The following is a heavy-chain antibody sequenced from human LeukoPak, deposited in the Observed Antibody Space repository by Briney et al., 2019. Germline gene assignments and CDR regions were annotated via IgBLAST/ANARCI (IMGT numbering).Heavy chain of an antibody. CDR2: ISYEGSNK. Sequence: GGSLRLSCAASGFTFRDYAMHWVRQAPGKGLEWVALISYEGSNKYFADSVKGRFTISRDNSKNTLYLQMNSLRAEDTAVYYCATDPYCSSTSCYYFDYWGQGTLVTVSS. CDR1: GFTFRDYA. V-gene: IGHV3-30-3*01. D-gene: IGHD2-2*01. CDR3: ATDPYCSSTSCYYFDY. J-gene: IGHJ4*02.